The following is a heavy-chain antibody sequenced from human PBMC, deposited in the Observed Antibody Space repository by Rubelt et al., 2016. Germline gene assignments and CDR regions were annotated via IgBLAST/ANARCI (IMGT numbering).Heavy chain of an antibody. CDR1: GFSVSSRY. CDR2: LYANGHT. J-gene: IGHJ3*01. Sequence: EVQLVESGGGLVQPGGSLRLSCAASGFSVSSRYMAWVRQAPGKGLEWVSDLYANGHTHYADPMKGRLTISRENSKNTVCLQMNSLRVDDTAVYYCISYVWGQGTMVTVSS. CDR3: ISYV. V-gene: IGHV3-66*01.